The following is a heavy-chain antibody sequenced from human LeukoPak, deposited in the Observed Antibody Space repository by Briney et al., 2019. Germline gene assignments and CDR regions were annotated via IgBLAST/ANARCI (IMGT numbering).Heavy chain of an antibody. CDR2: IIPIFGTA. CDR1: GGTFSSYA. Sequence: ASVKVSCKASGGTFSSYAISWVRQAPGQGLEWMGGIIPIFGTANYAQKFQGRVTITTDESTSTAYMELSSLRSEDTAVYYCARAFWSGYYRAYYYYYMDVWGKGTTVTVSS. V-gene: IGHV1-69*05. D-gene: IGHD3-3*01. J-gene: IGHJ6*03. CDR3: ARAFWSGYYRAYYYYYMDV.